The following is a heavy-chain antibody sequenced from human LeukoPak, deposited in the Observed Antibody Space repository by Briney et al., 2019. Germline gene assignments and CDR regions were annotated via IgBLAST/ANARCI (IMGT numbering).Heavy chain of an antibody. D-gene: IGHD2/OR15-2a*01. Sequence: ASVKVSCKASGYIFTSYFMHWVRQAPGQGLEWMGLINPSGGSTRYAQKFQGRVTMTRDMSTSTVYMELSSLRSEDTAVYYCATVSESLSYPDYFDYWGQGTLVTVSS. CDR1: GYIFTSYF. V-gene: IGHV1-46*01. CDR3: ATVSESLSYPDYFDY. J-gene: IGHJ4*02. CDR2: INPSGGST.